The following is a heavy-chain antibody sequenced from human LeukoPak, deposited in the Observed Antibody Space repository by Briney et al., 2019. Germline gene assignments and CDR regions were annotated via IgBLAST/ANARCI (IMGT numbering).Heavy chain of an antibody. Sequence: ASVKVSCKASGYTFTGYYMHWVRQAPGQGLEWMGWINPNSGGTNYAQKFQGRVTMTRDMSTSTVYMELSSLRSEDTAVYYCARAHYYDSSGRWDYWGQGTLVTVSS. CDR1: GYTFTGYY. CDR2: INPNSGGT. V-gene: IGHV1-2*02. D-gene: IGHD3-22*01. CDR3: ARAHYYDSSGRWDY. J-gene: IGHJ4*02.